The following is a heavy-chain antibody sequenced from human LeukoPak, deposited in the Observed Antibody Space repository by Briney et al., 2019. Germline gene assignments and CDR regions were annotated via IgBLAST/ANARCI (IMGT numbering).Heavy chain of an antibody. J-gene: IGHJ4*02. V-gene: IGHV4-59*08. CDR2: IYYSGTT. CDR3: ARRGIAAAGYDY. CDR1: GGSISSYY. Sequence: SETLSLTCTVSGGSISSYYWSWIRQPPGKGLEWTGYIYYSGTTNYNPSLKSRVTILVDTSKNQFSLNLSSVTAADTAVYYCARRGIAAAGYDYWGQGTLLTVSS. D-gene: IGHD6-13*01.